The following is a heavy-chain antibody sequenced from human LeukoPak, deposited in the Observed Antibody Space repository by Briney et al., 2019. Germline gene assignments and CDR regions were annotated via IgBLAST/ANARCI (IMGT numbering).Heavy chain of an antibody. CDR2: ISGSGGST. Sequence: GGSLRLSCAASGFTFSSYAMSWVRQAPGKGLEWVSAISGSGGSTYYADSVKGRFTISRDNSKNTLYLQMNSLRAEDTAVYYCAKEIAVAPRGYYYYGMDVWGQGTTVTVSS. V-gene: IGHV3-23*01. D-gene: IGHD6-19*01. CDR1: GFTFSSYA. J-gene: IGHJ6*02. CDR3: AKEIAVAPRGYYYYGMDV.